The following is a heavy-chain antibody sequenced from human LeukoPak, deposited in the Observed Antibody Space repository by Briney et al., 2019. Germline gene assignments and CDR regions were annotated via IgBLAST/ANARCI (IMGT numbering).Heavy chain of an antibody. CDR2: IIPIFGTA. CDR3: ARDWSYTLPGYMDV. J-gene: IGHJ6*03. D-gene: IGHD5-18*01. V-gene: IGHV1-69*06. Sequence: SVKVSCKASGGTFSSYAISWVRQAPGQGLEWMGGIIPIFGTANYAQKFQGRVTITADKSTSTAYMELWSLRSDDTAVYYCARDWSYTLPGYMDVWGKGTMVTVSS. CDR1: GGTFSSYA.